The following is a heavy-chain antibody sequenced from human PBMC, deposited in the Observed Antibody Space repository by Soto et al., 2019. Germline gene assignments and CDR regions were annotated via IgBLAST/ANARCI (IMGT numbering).Heavy chain of an antibody. D-gene: IGHD1-26*01. CDR2: ISYDGSNK. V-gene: IGHV3-30*18. Sequence: QVQLVESGGGVVQPGRSLRLSCAASGFTFSSYGMHWVRQAPGKGLEWVAVISYDGSNKYYADSVKGRFTISRDNSKNTLYLQMNSLRAEDTAVYYCAKDQGSGSYRYYYGMDVWGQGTTVTVSS. CDR3: AKDQGSGSYRYYYGMDV. CDR1: GFTFSSYG. J-gene: IGHJ6*02.